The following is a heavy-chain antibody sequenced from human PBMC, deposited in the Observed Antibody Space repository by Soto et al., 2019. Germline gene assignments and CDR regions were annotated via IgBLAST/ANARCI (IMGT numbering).Heavy chain of an antibody. Sequence: SETLSLTCTVSGGSISSGGYYWSWIRQHPGKGLEWIGYIYYSGSTYYNPSLKSRVTISVDTSKKQFSLKLSPVTAADTAVYYCARDRSGPAAAVDWFDPWGQGTLVTVSS. J-gene: IGHJ5*02. CDR1: GGSISSGGYY. CDR2: IYYSGST. V-gene: IGHV4-31*03. CDR3: ARDRSGPAAAVDWFDP. D-gene: IGHD2-2*01.